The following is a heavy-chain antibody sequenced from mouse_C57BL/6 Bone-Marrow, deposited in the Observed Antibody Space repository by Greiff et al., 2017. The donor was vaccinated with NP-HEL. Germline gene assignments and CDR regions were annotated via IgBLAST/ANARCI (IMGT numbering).Heavy chain of an antibody. V-gene: IGHV1-42*01. CDR1: GYSFTGYY. J-gene: IGHJ2*01. CDR3: ASLKRRDSFDY. Sequence: EVKLQESGPELVKPGASVKISCKASGYSFTGYYMNWVKQSPEKSLEWIGEINPSTGGTTYNQKFKAKATLTVDKSSSTAYMQLKSLTSEDSAVYYCASLKRRDSFDYWGQGTTLTVSS. CDR2: INPSTGGT.